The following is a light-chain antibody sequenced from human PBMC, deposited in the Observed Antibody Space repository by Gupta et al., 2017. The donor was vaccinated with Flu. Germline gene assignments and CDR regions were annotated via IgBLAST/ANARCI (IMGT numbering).Light chain of an antibody. Sequence: EIVLTQSPATLSLSPGERATLSCRASQSVSSYLAWYQQKPGQAPRLLIYDASNRATGIPARFSGSGSGTDLTLTISSLEPEDFAVYYCQQRSNWPPFNTFGQGTKLEIK. CDR3: QQRSNWPPFNT. CDR1: QSVSSY. V-gene: IGKV3-11*01. J-gene: IGKJ2*01. CDR2: DAS.